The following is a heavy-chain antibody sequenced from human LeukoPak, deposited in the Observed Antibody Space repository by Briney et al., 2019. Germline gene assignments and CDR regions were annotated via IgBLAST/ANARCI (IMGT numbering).Heavy chain of an antibody. Sequence: ASVKVSCKASGYTFTSYAMHWVRQAPGQRLEWMGWISAGNGNTKYSQKFQGRVTITRDTSASTAYMELSSLRSEDTAVYYCARDSEFYGGNSVYHYWGQGTLVTVSS. J-gene: IGHJ4*02. CDR1: GYTFTSYA. D-gene: IGHD4-23*01. CDR2: ISAGNGNT. V-gene: IGHV1-3*01. CDR3: ARDSEFYGGNSVYHY.